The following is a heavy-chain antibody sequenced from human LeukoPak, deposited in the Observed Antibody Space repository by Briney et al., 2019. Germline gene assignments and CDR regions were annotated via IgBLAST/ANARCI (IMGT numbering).Heavy chain of an antibody. CDR3: ANFDRGYSSPFDY. Sequence: PGGSLRLSCAASGFTFSSYGMHWVRQAPGKGLDWVAVISNDGNNQHYADSVKGRFTISRDNSKNTLYLQMNSLRAEDTAVYYCANFDRGYSSPFDYWGQGTLVTVSS. CDR1: GFTFSSYG. CDR2: ISNDGNNQ. J-gene: IGHJ4*02. D-gene: IGHD5-18*01. V-gene: IGHV3-30*18.